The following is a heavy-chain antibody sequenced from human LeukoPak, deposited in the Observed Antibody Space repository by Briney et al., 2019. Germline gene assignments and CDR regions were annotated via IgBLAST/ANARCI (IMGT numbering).Heavy chain of an antibody. CDR3: AKPFASYYYDSSGYYSPFFDY. Sequence: GGSLRLSCAASGFTFSSYAMSWVRQAPGKGLEWVSAISGSGGSTYYADSVKGRFTISRDNSKNTLYLQMNSLRAEDTAVYYCAKPFASYYYDSSGYYSPFFDYWAQGTLVTVSS. J-gene: IGHJ4*02. D-gene: IGHD3-22*01. CDR1: GFTFSSYA. V-gene: IGHV3-23*01. CDR2: ISGSGGST.